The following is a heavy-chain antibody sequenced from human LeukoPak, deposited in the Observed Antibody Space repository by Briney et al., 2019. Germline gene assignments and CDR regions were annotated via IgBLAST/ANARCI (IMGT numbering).Heavy chain of an antibody. CDR3: ARGRYSNGIDY. D-gene: IGHD1-26*01. Sequence: HPGGSLRLSCAASGFTFSNYAMRWVRQAPGKGLEWVSGISGSGDSTYYADSVKGRFTISRDNAKNSLYLQMNSLRAEDTAVYYCARGRYSNGIDYWGQGTLVTVSS. CDR1: GFTFSNYA. CDR2: ISGSGDST. V-gene: IGHV3-23*01. J-gene: IGHJ4*02.